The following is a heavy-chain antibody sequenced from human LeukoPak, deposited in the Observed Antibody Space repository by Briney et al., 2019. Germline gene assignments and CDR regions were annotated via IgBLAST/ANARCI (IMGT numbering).Heavy chain of an antibody. CDR3: AKLTTVTIRPQFDY. CDR1: GFTFSNYA. V-gene: IGHV3-23*01. J-gene: IGHJ4*02. CDR2: IMGSDGYT. D-gene: IGHD4-11*01. Sequence: GGSLRLSWAASGFTFSNYAIRWARQAPGKGRECVSCIMGSDGYTHYTDSVKGRLTLARDNSTNTLFLQINSLRSEHTAKYLCAKLTTVTIRPQFDYWGQGTLVTVSS.